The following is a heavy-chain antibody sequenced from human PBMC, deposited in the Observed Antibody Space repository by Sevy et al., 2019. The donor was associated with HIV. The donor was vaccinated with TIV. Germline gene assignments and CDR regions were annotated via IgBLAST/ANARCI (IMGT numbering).Heavy chain of an antibody. Sequence: GGSLRLSCAGSGFTFSSYAMNWVRQAPGKGLEWVSAISGNGGSTFYADSVKGRFSSSRDNSKNTLYLQMNSLRAEDTAIYYCAKDLLIVVGEGMDVWGQGTTVTVSS. CDR3: AKDLLIVVGEGMDV. J-gene: IGHJ6*02. CDR2: ISGNGGST. D-gene: IGHD2-2*01. V-gene: IGHV3-23*01. CDR1: GFTFSSYA.